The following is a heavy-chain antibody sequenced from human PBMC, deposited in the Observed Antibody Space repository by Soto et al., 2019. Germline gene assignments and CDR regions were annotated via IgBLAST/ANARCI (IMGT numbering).Heavy chain of an antibody. V-gene: IGHV3-33*01. CDR2: IWYDGSNK. J-gene: IGHJ4*02. CDR3: AREKVGSGSYYYFGY. CDR1: GFTFSSYG. D-gene: IGHD1-26*01. Sequence: GGSLRLSCAASGFTFSSYGMHWVRQAPGKGLEWVAVIWYDGSNKYYADSVKGRFTISRDNSKNTLYLQMNSLRAEDTAVYYCAREKVGSGSYYYFGYWGQGTLVTVSS.